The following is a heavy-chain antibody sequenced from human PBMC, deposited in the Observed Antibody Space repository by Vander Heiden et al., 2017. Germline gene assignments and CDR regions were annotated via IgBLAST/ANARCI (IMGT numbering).Heavy chain of an antibody. J-gene: IGHJ6*02. CDR2: ISGTSSAI. Sequence: EAQLVESGGDLVQPGGSLRLACSAPGFMFSSYSMNWVRQAPGKGLEWVSYISGTSSAIHYADSLKGRFTISRDNVMDSLYLQMNNLTDDDTAVYYCARARPRGFYGMDVWGQGTTVTVSS. CDR1: GFMFSSYS. D-gene: IGHD3-10*01. V-gene: IGHV3-48*02. CDR3: ARARPRGFYGMDV.